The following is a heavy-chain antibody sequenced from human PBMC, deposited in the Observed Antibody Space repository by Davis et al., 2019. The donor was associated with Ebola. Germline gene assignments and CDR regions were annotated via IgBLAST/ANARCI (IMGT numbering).Heavy chain of an antibody. CDR1: GYTFTSYY. CDR3: ARLKVLNEHYDYVWGWDY. V-gene: IGHV1-2*04. Sequence: AASVKVSCKASGYTFTSYYMHWVRQAPGQGLEWMGWINPNSGGTNYAQKFQGWVTMTRDTSISTAYMELSRLRSDDTAVYYCARLKVLNEHYDYVWGWDYWGQGTLVTVSS. D-gene: IGHD3-16*01. J-gene: IGHJ4*02. CDR2: INPNSGGT.